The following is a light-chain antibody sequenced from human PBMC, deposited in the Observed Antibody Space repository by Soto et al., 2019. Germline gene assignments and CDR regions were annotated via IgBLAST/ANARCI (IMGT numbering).Light chain of an antibody. CDR3: QKYNSAPWT. V-gene: IGKV1-39*01. CDR1: QTIYTY. J-gene: IGKJ1*01. Sequence: DIQMTQSPSSLSASIGDRVTITCRASQTIYTYLNWLHQRPGKAPEVLIHSASTLQSGAPSRFSGSGSGTEFTLTIGSLQPEDYGTYYCQKYNSAPWTFGQGTKVDSK. CDR2: SAS.